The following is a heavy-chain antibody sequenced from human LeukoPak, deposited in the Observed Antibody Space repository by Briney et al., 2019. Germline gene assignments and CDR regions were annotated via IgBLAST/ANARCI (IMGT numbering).Heavy chain of an antibody. CDR3: ARDLGCSGGSCYSKSWLDP. V-gene: IGHV4-38-2*02. CDR2: IYHSGST. CDR1: GYSISSGYY. Sequence: SETLSLTCTVSGYSISSGYYWGWIRQPPGKGLEWIGSIYHSGSTYYNPPLKSRVTISVDTSKNQFSLKLSSVTAADTAVYYCARDLGCSGGSCYSKSWLDPWGQGTLVTVSS. D-gene: IGHD2-15*01. J-gene: IGHJ5*02.